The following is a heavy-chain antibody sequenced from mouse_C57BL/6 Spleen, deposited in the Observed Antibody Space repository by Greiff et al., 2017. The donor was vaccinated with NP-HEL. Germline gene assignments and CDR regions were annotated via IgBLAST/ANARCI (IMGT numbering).Heavy chain of an antibody. CDR1: GYTFTSYW. J-gene: IGHJ4*01. CDR3: ARREGKGGAMDY. Sequence: QVQLQQPGTDLVKPGASVKLSCKASGYTFTSYWMHWVKQRPGQGLEWIGNINPSNGGTYYIETFKSQATLTVDKSSSTAYMQLSSLTSEDSAVYCGARREGKGGAMDYWGQGTSVTVSS. CDR2: INPSNGGT. D-gene: IGHD1-3*01. V-gene: IGHV1-53*01.